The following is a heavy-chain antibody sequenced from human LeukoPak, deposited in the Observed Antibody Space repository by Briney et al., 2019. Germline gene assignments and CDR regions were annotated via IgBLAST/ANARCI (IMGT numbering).Heavy chain of an antibody. V-gene: IGHV3-7*03. D-gene: IGHD6-13*01. CDR1: GFTFTNHW. Sequence: PGGSLRLSCAAPGFTFTNHWMSWVRQAPGKGLEWVANINQDGSEKFYVDSVKGRFTISRDNAKNTLYLQMNSLRAEDTAVYYCAKYYEGGSPGIAAAGIRPAWFDPWGQGTLVTVSS. CDR3: AKYYEGGSPGIAAAGIRPAWFDP. J-gene: IGHJ5*02. CDR2: INQDGSEK.